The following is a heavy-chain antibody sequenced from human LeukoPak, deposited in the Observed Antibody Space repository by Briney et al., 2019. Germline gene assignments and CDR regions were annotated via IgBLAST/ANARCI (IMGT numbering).Heavy chain of an antibody. D-gene: IGHD4-17*01. Sequence: SETLSLTCAVYGGSFNEYYWSWIRQPPGKRLEWIGEVNHRGGTHYNPSLQSRVTVSADTSKSQFSLTMISVTAADTALYFCARERKLERAARTTVAFDMWGQGTMVTVSS. J-gene: IGHJ3*02. CDR1: GGSFNEYY. CDR2: VNHRGGT. V-gene: IGHV4-34*01. CDR3: ARERKLERAARTTVAFDM.